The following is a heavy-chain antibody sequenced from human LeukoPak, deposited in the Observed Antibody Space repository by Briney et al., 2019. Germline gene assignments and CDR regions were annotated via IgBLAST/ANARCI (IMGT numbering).Heavy chain of an antibody. CDR1: GGSISNYY. J-gene: IGHJ3*02. Sequence: PSETLSLTCTVSGGSISNYYWTWIRQSAGKGLEWIGRVYSGGTSYYNPSLKSRVTLSLDTSKNQFSLTLSSVTAADTAIYYCARGPPTDAFDIWGQGTMVTVSS. CDR3: ARGPPTDAFDI. V-gene: IGHV4-4*07. CDR2: VYSGGTS.